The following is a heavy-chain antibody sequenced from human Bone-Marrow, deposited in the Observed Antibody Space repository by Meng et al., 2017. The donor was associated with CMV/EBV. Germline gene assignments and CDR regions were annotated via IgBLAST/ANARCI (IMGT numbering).Heavy chain of an antibody. CDR2: IIPVFGTA. CDR1: GGTFKIYA. Sequence: SVKVSCKASGGTFKIYAINWVRQASGQGLEWMGGIIPVFGTANFAQKFQGRLTITTDESTSTAYMELSSLTSHDTAVYFCVRGVPYDAFDIWGQGTLVTVSS. J-gene: IGHJ3*02. V-gene: IGHV1-69*05. CDR3: VRGVPYDAFDI. D-gene: IGHD3-10*01.